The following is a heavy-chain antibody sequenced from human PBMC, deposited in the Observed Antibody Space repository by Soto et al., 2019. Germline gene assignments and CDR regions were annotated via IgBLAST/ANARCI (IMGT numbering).Heavy chain of an antibody. Sequence: SQTLSLTCAISGDRVSTNSAAWNWIRQSPSRGLEWLGRTYYRSKWYIDYALSVKSRITINPDTSKNQFSLQLDSVTPEDTAVYYPARARDYDSWSGYTSQYYYYGMDVWGQGTTVTVSS. CDR1: GDRVSTNSAA. CDR3: ARARDYDSWSGYTSQYYYYGMDV. D-gene: IGHD3-3*01. CDR2: TYYRSKWYI. J-gene: IGHJ6*02. V-gene: IGHV6-1*01.